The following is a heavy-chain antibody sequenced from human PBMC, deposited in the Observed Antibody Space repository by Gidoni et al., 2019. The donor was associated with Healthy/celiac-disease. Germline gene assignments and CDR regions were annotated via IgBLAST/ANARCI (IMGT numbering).Heavy chain of an antibody. V-gene: IGHV4-34*01. CDR1: GRSFSGYY. Sequence: QVQLQQWGAVLLQPSETLSLTCAFYGRSFSGYYWSWIRHPPGKGLEWIGEINHSGSTNYNPSLKSRVTISVDTSKNKFSLKLSSVTAADTAVYYCARGLYNWNDGSFDYWGQGTLVTVSS. D-gene: IGHD1-20*01. CDR2: INHSGST. CDR3: ARGLYNWNDGSFDY. J-gene: IGHJ4*02.